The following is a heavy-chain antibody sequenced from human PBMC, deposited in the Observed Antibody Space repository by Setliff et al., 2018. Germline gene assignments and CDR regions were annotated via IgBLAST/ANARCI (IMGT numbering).Heavy chain of an antibody. J-gene: IGHJ5*02. CDR2: ISATSNTI. CDR1: GFAFSGYG. V-gene: IGHV3-48*01. Sequence: GGSLRLSCATSGFAFSGYGMHWVRQAPGKGLEWVSYISATSNTIYYADSVKGRFTISRESAKNSLYLQMNSLRPEDTAVYYCARTCSGSGCYAGLGSWGQGTPVTVSS. CDR3: ARTCSGSGCYAGLGS. D-gene: IGHD2-15*01.